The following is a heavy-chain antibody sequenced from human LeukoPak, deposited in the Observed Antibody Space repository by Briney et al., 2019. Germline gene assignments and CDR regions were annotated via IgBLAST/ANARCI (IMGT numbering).Heavy chain of an antibody. Sequence: GGPLRLSCEASGFTFSSYEMNWVRQAPGKGLERVSYISSSGSTIYYADSVKPRFTISRDNAKNSLYLQMNSLRAEDTAVYYCARGSDSSGYYYGALDAFDIWGKGTMVTVSS. CDR2: ISSSGSTI. J-gene: IGHJ3*02. CDR3: ARGSDSSGYYYGALDAFDI. D-gene: IGHD3-22*01. V-gene: IGHV3-48*03. CDR1: GFTFSSYE.